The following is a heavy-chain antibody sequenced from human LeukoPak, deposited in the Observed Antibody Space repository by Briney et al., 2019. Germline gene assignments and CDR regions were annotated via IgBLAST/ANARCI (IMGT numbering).Heavy chain of an antibody. Sequence: SETLSLTCTVSGYSISSGYYWGWIRQPPGKGLEWIGSIYHSGSTYYNPSVKSRVTISVDTSKNQFSLKLSSVTAADTAEYYCARGILRYFDWPNWFDPWGQGTLVTVSS. CDR1: GYSISSGYY. J-gene: IGHJ5*02. V-gene: IGHV4-38-2*02. D-gene: IGHD3-9*01. CDR3: ARGILRYFDWPNWFDP. CDR2: IYHSGST.